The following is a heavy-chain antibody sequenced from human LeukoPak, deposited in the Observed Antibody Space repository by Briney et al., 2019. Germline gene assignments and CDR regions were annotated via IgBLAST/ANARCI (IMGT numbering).Heavy chain of an antibody. J-gene: IGHJ3*02. D-gene: IGHD2-2*01. Sequence: ASVKVSCKASGYTFTSYDINWVRQATGQGLEWMGWINPNSGGTNYAQKFQGRVTMTRDTSISTAYMELSRLRSDDTAVYYCARVSYPAAFDIWGQGTMVTVSS. CDR1: GYTFTSYD. CDR3: ARVSYPAAFDI. CDR2: INPNSGGT. V-gene: IGHV1-2*02.